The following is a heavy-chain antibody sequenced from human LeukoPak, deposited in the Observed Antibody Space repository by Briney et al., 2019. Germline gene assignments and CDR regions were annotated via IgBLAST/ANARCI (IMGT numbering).Heavy chain of an antibody. D-gene: IGHD3-3*01. Sequence: PSETLSLTCAVYGGSFSAYYWSWVRQTPGKGLEWIAEINHSGITNYNPSLKSRVTISVDTSRNQFSLKLSSVTAADTAVYYCARGKSYYDFWSGYNEPLFDYWGQGTLVTVSS. CDR2: INHSGIT. CDR3: ARGKSYYDFWSGYNEPLFDY. V-gene: IGHV4-34*01. CDR1: GGSFSAYY. J-gene: IGHJ4*02.